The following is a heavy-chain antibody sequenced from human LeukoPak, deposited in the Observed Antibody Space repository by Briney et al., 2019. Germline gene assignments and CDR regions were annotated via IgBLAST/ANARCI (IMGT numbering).Heavy chain of an antibody. CDR1: GGSISSGGYY. Sequence: SETLSLTCTVSGGSISSGGYYWSWIRQPPGKGLEWIGYTYHSGSTYYNPSLKSRVTISVDRSKNQFSLKVSSVTAADTAVYYCASYSSGNGWEFQHWGQGTLVTVSS. D-gene: IGHD3-22*01. CDR2: TYHSGST. CDR3: ASYSSGNGWEFQH. V-gene: IGHV4-30-2*01. J-gene: IGHJ1*01.